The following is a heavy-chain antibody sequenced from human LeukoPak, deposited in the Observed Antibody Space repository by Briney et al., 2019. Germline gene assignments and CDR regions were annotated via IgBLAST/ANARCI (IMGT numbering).Heavy chain of an antibody. J-gene: IGHJ3*02. CDR3: AKDLDCDSARCTDFFDI. CDR2: ISYSNYYI. CDR1: GFTFSTYT. V-gene: IGHV3-21*01. Sequence: PGGSLRLSCAASGFTFSTYTMNWVRQAPGKGLEWVSSISYSNYYIYYADSVKGRFTISRDNAKNSLYLQMNSLRAEDTAVYYCAKDLDCDSARCTDFFDIWGQGTLVTAPS. D-gene: IGHD2-2*01.